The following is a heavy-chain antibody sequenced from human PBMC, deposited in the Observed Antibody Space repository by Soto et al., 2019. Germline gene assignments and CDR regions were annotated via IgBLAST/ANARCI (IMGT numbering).Heavy chain of an antibody. D-gene: IGHD2-2*01. V-gene: IGHV1-2*02. CDR2: INPETGGT. CDR1: GYTFTGYY. CDR3: ARERYQVISDGMDV. J-gene: IGHJ6*02. Sequence: QVQLVQSGADVKTPGASVRVSCKASGYTFTGYYVHWVREAPGQGLEWMGWINPETGGTSYAQKFQGRVTLSRDTSINPAYLELSRLRFDDAAVYFCARERYQVISDGMDVWGQATTVTVSS.